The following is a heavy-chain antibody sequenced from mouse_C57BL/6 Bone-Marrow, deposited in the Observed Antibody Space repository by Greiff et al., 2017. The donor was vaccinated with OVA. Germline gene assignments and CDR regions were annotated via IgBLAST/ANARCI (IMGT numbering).Heavy chain of an antibody. J-gene: IGHJ4*01. CDR3: ARLLRYCYAMDY. Sequence: VQLQQPGAELVKPGASVKLSCKASGYTFTSYWMHWVKQRPGQGLEWIGMIHPNSGSTNYNEKFKSKATLTVDKSSSTACMQLSSLTSEDSAVYYCARLLRYCYAMDYWGQGTSVTVSS. CDR1: GYTFTSYW. V-gene: IGHV1-64*01. CDR2: IHPNSGST. D-gene: IGHD1-1*01.